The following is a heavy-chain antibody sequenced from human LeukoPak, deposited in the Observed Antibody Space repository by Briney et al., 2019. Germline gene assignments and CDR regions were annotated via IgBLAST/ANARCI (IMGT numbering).Heavy chain of an antibody. CDR2: INHSGST. J-gene: IGHJ3*02. Sequence: NPSETLSLTCAVYGGSFSGYYWSWIRQPPGKGLEWIGEINHSGSTNYNPSLKSRVTISVDTSKNQFSLKLSSVTAADTAVYYCARGLTMIAAGDAFDIWGQGTMVTVSS. CDR3: ARGLTMIAAGDAFDI. V-gene: IGHV4-34*01. CDR1: GGSFSGYY. D-gene: IGHD3-22*01.